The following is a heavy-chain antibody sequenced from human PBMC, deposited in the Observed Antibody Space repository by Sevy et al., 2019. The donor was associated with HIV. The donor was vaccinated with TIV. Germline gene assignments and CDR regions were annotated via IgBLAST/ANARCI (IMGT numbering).Heavy chain of an antibody. CDR3: AREGCTQPHDY. Sequence: GGSLRLSCAASGFTFSIYTMSWGRQAPGKGLGGVSTFCFGGSKIYYADSVKGRFTISRDNSRNTVYLQMNSLRAADTAVYYCAREGCTQPHDYWGQGTLVTVSS. CDR1: GFTFSIYT. CDR2: FCFGGSKI. V-gene: IGHV3-23*01. D-gene: IGHD2-8*01. J-gene: IGHJ4*02.